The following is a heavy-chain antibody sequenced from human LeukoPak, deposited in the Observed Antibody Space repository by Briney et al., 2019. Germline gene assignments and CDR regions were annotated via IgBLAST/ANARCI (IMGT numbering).Heavy chain of an antibody. J-gene: IGHJ4*02. CDR3: ARGPSAWQVPSPLDY. V-gene: IGHV4-34*01. CDR1: GGSFSGYY. D-gene: IGHD6-19*01. Sequence: SETLSLTCAVYGGSFSGYYWSWIRRPPGKGLEWIGEINHSGSTNYNPSLKSRVTISVDTSKNQFSLKLGSVTAADTAVYYCARGPSAWQVPSPLDYWGQGTLVTVSS. CDR2: INHSGST.